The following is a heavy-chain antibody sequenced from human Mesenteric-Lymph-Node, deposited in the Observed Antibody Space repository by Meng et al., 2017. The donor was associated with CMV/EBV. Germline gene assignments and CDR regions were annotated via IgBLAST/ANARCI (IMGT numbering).Heavy chain of an antibody. Sequence: GESLKISCAASGFTFSSYWMHWVRQAPGKGLVWVSRINSDGSSTSYADSVKGRFTISRDNAKNTLYLQMNSLRADDTAVYFCAKDIVGAPEYVDYWGQGTLVTVSS. V-gene: IGHV3-74*01. CDR3: AKDIVGAPEYVDY. D-gene: IGHD1-26*01. CDR1: GFTFSSYW. J-gene: IGHJ4*02. CDR2: INSDGSST.